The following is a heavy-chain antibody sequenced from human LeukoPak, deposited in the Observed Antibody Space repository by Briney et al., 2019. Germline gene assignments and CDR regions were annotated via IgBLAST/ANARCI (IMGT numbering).Heavy chain of an antibody. CDR3: ARGSSGYTYYFDY. CDR2: IYDSGST. D-gene: IGHD3-22*01. V-gene: IGHV4-59*01. CDR1: GDSISSYY. Sequence: SVTLSFTCTVSGDSISSYYWSWMRQPPGNELEWIGYIYDSGSTKYNPSLKSRVTISVDTSKSQFSLRPSSVTAADTAVYYCARGSSGYTYYFDYWGQGTLVTVSS. J-gene: IGHJ4*02.